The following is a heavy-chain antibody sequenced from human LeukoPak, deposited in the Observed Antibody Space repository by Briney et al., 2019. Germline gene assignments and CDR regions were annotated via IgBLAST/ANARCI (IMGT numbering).Heavy chain of an antibody. J-gene: IGHJ3*01. CDR1: GFRFGDYA. V-gene: IGHV3-49*03. CDR2: MRMGIYGATT. CDR3: SRDNYADDRRDAFDL. Sequence: GGSLRLSCAASGFRFGDYAMSWFRQAPGKGLEWLGFMRMGIYGATTEYAASVKGRFTISRDDSKSIMYLHTSSLKIEDTAVYYCSRDNYADDRRDAFDLWGQGTMVTVSS. D-gene: IGHD2-2*01.